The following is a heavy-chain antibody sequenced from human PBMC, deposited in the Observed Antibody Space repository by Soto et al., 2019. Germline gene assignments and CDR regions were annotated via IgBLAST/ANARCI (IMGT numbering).Heavy chain of an antibody. D-gene: IGHD1-20*01. CDR1: GFTFSSYW. J-gene: IGHJ4*02. Sequence: EVQLVASGGGLVQPGGSLRLSCAASGFTFSSYWMHWVRQAPGKGLVWVSRINTDESSTTYADSVKGRFTISRDNAKNTLYLQMNSLRAEDTAVYYCARRGPVTGLAYWGQGTLVTVSS. CDR2: INTDESST. V-gene: IGHV3-74*01. CDR3: ARRGPVTGLAY.